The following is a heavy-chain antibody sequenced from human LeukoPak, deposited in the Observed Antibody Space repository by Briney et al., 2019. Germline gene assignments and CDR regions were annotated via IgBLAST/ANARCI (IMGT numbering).Heavy chain of an antibody. Sequence: SETPSLTCTVSGGSVSSGNYYWSWIRQPPGKGLEWIGYIYNSGSTNYNPSLKSRVTISVDTSKNQFSLKLSSMTAADTAVYYCARDPSGYFNYWGQGTLATVSS. CDR1: GGSVSSGNYY. CDR2: IYNSGST. J-gene: IGHJ4*02. CDR3: ARDPSGYFNY. D-gene: IGHD3-22*01. V-gene: IGHV4-61*01.